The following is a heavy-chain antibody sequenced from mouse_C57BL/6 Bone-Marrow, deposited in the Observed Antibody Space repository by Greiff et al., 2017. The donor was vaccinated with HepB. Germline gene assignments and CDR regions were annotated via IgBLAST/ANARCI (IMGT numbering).Heavy chain of an antibody. CDR1: GYAFSSYW. CDR3: ARDYGSGSPHY. Sequence: QVQLQQSGAELVKPGASVKISCKASGYAFSSYWMNWVKQRPGKGLEWIGQIYPGDGDTNYNGKFKGKATLTADKSSSTAYMPLSSLTSEDSAVYFCARDYGSGSPHYWGQGTSVTVSS. V-gene: IGHV1-80*01. J-gene: IGHJ4*01. CDR2: IYPGDGDT. D-gene: IGHD1-1*01.